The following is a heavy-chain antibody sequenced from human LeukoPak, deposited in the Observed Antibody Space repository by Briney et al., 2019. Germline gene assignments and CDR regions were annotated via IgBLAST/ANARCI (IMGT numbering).Heavy chain of an antibody. CDR2: ISSSSSYI. J-gene: IGHJ3*02. CDR3: ARDRMTTRAFDI. V-gene: IGHV3-21*01. D-gene: IGHD4-11*01. CDR1: GFTFDDYA. Sequence: DPGGSLRLSCTASGFTFDDYAMHWVRQAPGKGLEWVSSISSSSSYIYYADSVKGRFTISRDNAKNSLYLQMNSLRAEDTAVYYCARDRMTTRAFDIWGQGTMVTVSS.